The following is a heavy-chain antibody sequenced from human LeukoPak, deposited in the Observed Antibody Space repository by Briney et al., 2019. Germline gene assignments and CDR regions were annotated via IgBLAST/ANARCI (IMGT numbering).Heavy chain of an antibody. J-gene: IGHJ3*02. D-gene: IGHD2-15*01. CDR1: GFTFSSYS. CDR3: ARGWSDAFDN. Sequence: PGGSLRLSCAASGFTFSSYSMNWVRQATGKGLEWVSYISSSGGPIYYTDSVKGRFTISRDNAKNSLYLQMNSLRAEDTAVYYCARGWSDAFDNWGQGTVVTVSS. CDR2: ISSSGGPI. V-gene: IGHV3-48*01.